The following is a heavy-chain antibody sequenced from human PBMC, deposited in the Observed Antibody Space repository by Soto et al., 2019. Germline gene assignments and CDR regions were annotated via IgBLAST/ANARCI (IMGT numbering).Heavy chain of an antibody. CDR2: ISYDGSNK. CDR3: ARAPGGSSSFVDY. Sequence: GGSLRLSCAASGFTFSSYGMHWVRQAPGKGLEWVAVISYDGSNKYYADSVKGRFTISRDNSKNTLYLQMNSLRAEDTAVYYCARAPGGSSSFVDYWGQGTLVTVSS. D-gene: IGHD6-6*01. CDR1: GFTFSSYG. J-gene: IGHJ4*02. V-gene: IGHV3-30*03.